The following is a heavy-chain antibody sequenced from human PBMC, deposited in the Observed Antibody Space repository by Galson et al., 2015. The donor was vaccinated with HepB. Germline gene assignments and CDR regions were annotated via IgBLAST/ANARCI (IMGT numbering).Heavy chain of an antibody. Sequence: SVTVSCKASGGTFSSYAISWVRQAPGQGLEWMGGIIPIFGTANYAQKFQGRVTITADKSTSTAYMELSSLRSEDTAVYYCASLGIYSSSSVSGYWGQGTLVTVSS. D-gene: IGHD6-6*01. CDR3: ASLGIYSSSSVSGY. CDR2: IIPIFGTA. V-gene: IGHV1-69*06. CDR1: GGTFSSYA. J-gene: IGHJ4*02.